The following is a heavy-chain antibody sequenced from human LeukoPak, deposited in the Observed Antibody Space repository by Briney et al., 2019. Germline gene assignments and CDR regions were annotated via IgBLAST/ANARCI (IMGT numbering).Heavy chain of an antibody. CDR3: ARDNDFDY. CDR2: IIPIFGTA. Sequence: ASVKVSCKASGYTFTGYYMHWVRQAPGQGLEWMGGIIPIFGTANYAQKFQGRLTMTRDMSTSTVYMELSSLRSEDTAFYYCARDNDFDYWGQGTLVTVSS. V-gene: IGHV1-46*01. D-gene: IGHD2-8*01. CDR1: GYTFTGYY. J-gene: IGHJ4*02.